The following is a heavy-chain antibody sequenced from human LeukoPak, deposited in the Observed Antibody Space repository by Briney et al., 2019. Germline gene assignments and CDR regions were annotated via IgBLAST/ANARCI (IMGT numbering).Heavy chain of an antibody. J-gene: IGHJ6*02. Sequence: ASVKVSCKASGGTFSSYAISWVRQAPGQGLEWMGRIIPILGIANYAQKFQGRVTITADKSTSTAYMELSSLRSEDTAVYYCARASPHYGMDVWGQGTTVTVSS. CDR2: IIPILGIA. CDR1: GGTFSSYA. V-gene: IGHV1-69*04. CDR3: ARASPHYGMDV.